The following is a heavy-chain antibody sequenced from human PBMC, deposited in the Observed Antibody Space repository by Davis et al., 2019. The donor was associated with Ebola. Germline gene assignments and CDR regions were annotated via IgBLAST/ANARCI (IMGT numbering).Heavy chain of an antibody. D-gene: IGHD6-13*01. CDR1: GRSFSGYY. Sequence: MPSETLSLTCAVYGRSFSGYYWSWIRQPPGKGLEWIGEINHSGSTNYNPSLKSRVTISVDTSKNQFSLKLSSVTAADTAVYYCARGEVAAAGTYAYYYYGMDVWGKGTTVTVSS. J-gene: IGHJ6*04. CDR2: INHSGST. V-gene: IGHV4-34*01. CDR3: ARGEVAAAGTYAYYYYGMDV.